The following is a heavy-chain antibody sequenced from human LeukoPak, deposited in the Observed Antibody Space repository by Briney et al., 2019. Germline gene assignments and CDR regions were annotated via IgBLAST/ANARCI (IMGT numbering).Heavy chain of an antibody. D-gene: IGHD6-19*01. Sequence: SETLSLTCSVFDGSISNYYWSWIRQPPAKGLEWIGYAYYSGSTTYNPSLESRVTISVDTSKNQFSLKLTAVTAADTAVYYFARNSAVATSRSWFDPWGQGTLVTVSS. CDR3: ARNSAVATSRSWFDP. CDR1: DGSISNYY. J-gene: IGHJ5*02. CDR2: AYYSGST. V-gene: IGHV4-59*08.